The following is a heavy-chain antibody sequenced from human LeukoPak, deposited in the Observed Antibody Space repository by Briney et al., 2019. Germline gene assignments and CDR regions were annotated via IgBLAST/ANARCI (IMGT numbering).Heavy chain of an antibody. J-gene: IGHJ5*02. V-gene: IGHV1-69*13. D-gene: IGHD1-14*01. Sequence: ASVKVSCKASGGTFSSYAISWVRRAPGQGLEWMGGIIPIFGTANYAQKFQGRVTITADESTSTAYMELSSLRSEDTAVYYCARVNLSPRPPTGWFDPWGQGTLVTVSS. CDR3: ARVNLSPRPPTGWFDP. CDR1: GGTFSSYA. CDR2: IIPIFGTA.